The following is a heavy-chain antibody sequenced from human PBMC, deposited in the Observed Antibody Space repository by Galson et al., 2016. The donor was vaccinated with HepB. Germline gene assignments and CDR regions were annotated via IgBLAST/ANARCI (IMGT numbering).Heavy chain of an antibody. J-gene: IGHJ6*02. Sequence: SLRLSCAASGFTFSNAWMNWVRQAPGKGLEWVGRIKRKTDGGATYYAAPVKGRFIISRDDSKDTLYLQMNSLKTEDTALYYCTTADISDWYGRDMVVWGQGTTVNISS. CDR3: TTADISDWYGRDMVV. CDR2: IKRKTDGGAT. CDR1: GFTFSNAW. D-gene: IGHD6-19*01. V-gene: IGHV3-15*07.